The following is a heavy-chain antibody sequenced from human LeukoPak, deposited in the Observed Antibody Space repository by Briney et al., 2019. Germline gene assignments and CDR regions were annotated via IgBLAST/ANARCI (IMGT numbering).Heavy chain of an antibody. J-gene: IGHJ5*02. CDR1: RGSISGYS. V-gene: IGHV4-59*01. CDR2: IYYSGDT. Sequence: PSETLSLTCTVSRGSISGYSWSWIRQSPGGGLEWIGYIYYSGDTAYNPSLRSRVTLSVDTSKNQFSLQLRSVTTADTAVYYCVRGPYAASISKWFDPWGQGTQVIVSP. D-gene: IGHD4/OR15-4a*01. CDR3: VRGPYAASISKWFDP.